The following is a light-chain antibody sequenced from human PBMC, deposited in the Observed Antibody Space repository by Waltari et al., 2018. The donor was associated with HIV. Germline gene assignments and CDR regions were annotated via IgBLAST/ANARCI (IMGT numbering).Light chain of an antibody. Sequence: EIVLTQSPATLSLSPGKRATLSCTASQSIGSYLAWYQQKPGQAPRLLIYDASNRASGIPARFSGSGSETDFTLTIISLEPEDFAVYYCHQRSNWPLTFGGGTKVEI. CDR1: QSIGSY. CDR2: DAS. J-gene: IGKJ4*01. V-gene: IGKV3-11*01. CDR3: HQRSNWPLT.